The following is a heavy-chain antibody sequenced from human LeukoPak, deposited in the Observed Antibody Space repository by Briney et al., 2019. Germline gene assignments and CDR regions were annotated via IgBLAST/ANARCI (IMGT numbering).Heavy chain of an antibody. Sequence: SETLSLTCTVSGGSISSSSYYWGWIRQPPGKGLEWIGSIYYSGSTHYDPSLKSRVTISVDTSKNQFSLKLSSVTAADTAVYYCARESLTSVWIVASEISHNWFDPWGQGTLVTVSS. V-gene: IGHV4-39*07. CDR1: GGSISSSSYY. CDR2: IYYSGST. CDR3: ARESLTSVWIVASEISHNWFDP. D-gene: IGHD3-22*01. J-gene: IGHJ5*02.